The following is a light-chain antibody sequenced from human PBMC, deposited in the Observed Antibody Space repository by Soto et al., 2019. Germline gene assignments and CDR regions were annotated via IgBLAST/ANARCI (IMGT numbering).Light chain of an antibody. V-gene: IGLV2-23*02. CDR1: SSDVGSYNL. Sequence: QSALTQPASVSGSPGQSITISCTGTSSDVGSYNLVSWYQQHPGKAPKVMIYEVSKRPSGVSNRFSGCKSGNTASLTISGLQAEDEADYYCCSYAGSPYVFGTGTKVTVL. CDR3: CSYAGSPYV. CDR2: EVS. J-gene: IGLJ1*01.